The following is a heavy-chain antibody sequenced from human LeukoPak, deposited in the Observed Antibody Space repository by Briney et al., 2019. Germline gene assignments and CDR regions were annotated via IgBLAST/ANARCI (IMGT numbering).Heavy chain of an antibody. CDR1: GFTFSSYS. D-gene: IGHD2-2*02. CDR2: ISSSSSYI. J-gene: IGHJ6*03. V-gene: IGHV3-21*04. CDR3: ARDRYPLSVPDYYYYYMDV. Sequence: GGSLRLSCAASGFTFSSYSMNWVRQAPGKGLEWVSSISSSSSYIYYADSVKGRFTISRDNAKNSLYLQMNSLRAEDTAVYYCARDRYPLSVPDYYYYYMDVWGKGTTVTVSS.